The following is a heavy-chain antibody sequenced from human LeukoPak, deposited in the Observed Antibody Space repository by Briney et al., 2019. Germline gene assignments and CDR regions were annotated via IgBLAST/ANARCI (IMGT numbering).Heavy chain of an antibody. CDR1: GDSISNYY. CDR2: IYHSGST. V-gene: IGHV4-4*07. CDR3: ARDRTVTLVRASPHLADYFDF. D-gene: IGHD3-10*01. Sequence: KPSETLSLTCTVSGDSISNYYWSWIRQPAGKGLEWIGRIYHSGSTNYNPSLKSRVTVSVDTSKNQVSLKLTSVTAADTAVYYCARDRTVTLVRASPHLADYFDFWGQGTLVTVSS. J-gene: IGHJ4*02.